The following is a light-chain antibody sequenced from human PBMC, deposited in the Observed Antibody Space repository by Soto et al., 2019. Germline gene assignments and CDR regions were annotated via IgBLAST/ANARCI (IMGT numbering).Light chain of an antibody. CDR3: LLSYNAARV. Sequence: QAVVTQEPSLTVSPGGTVTLTCGSSTGAVTSNHHPYWFQQKAGQAPRTLIYDTSNKHSWTPARFSGSLLGDKAALTLSGAQPEDEAQYYCLLSYNAARVFGGGTSSPS. CDR1: TGAVTSNHH. J-gene: IGLJ2*01. V-gene: IGLV7-46*01. CDR2: DTS.